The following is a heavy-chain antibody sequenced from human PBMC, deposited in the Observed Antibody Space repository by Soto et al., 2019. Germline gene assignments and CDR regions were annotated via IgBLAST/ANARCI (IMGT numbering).Heavy chain of an antibody. J-gene: IGHJ4*02. CDR2: INTYNGMT. V-gene: IGHV1-18*01. CDR3: AKSPRGEMATD. Sequence: QVQLVQSGGEVKKPGASVTVSCNASGYTFINYHITWVRQAPGQGLEWMAWINTYNGMTDYAQRFQGRVNMTRDISTSTAYMELRNLGSDDTAVYFCAKSPRGEMATDWGQGTLVTVSS. CDR1: GYTFINYH. D-gene: IGHD5-12*01.